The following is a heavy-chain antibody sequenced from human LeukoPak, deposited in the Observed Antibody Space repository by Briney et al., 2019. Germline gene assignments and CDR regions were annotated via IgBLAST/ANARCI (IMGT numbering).Heavy chain of an antibody. V-gene: IGHV3-74*01. Sequence: GGSLRLSCAASGFTFSSYWMHWVRQAPGKGLVWVARINSDGSSTSYADYVKGRFTISRDNAKNTLYLQMSSLRAEDTAVYYCARVTYGSGSYSDFDYWGQGTLVTVSS. CDR1: GFTFSSYW. CDR2: INSDGSST. CDR3: ARVTYGSGSYSDFDY. J-gene: IGHJ4*02. D-gene: IGHD3-10*01.